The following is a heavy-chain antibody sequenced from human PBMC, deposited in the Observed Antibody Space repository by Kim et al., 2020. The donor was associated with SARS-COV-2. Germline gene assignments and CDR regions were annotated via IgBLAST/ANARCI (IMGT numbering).Heavy chain of an antibody. J-gene: IGHJ4*02. V-gene: IGHV4-59*01. Sequence: YNPSRKSRVTISVATSKNQFSLKLSSVTAADTAVYYCARDKGPIEGYFDYWGQGTLVTVSS. CDR3: ARDKGPIEGYFDY.